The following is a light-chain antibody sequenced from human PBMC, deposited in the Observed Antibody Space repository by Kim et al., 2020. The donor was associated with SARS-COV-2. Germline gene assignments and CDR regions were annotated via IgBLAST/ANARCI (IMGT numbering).Light chain of an antibody. CDR3: QHYGSSP. J-gene: IGKJ4*01. CDR2: GAS. CDR1: QSVSSSY. V-gene: IGKV3-20*01. Sequence: EIVLTQSPGTLSLSPGERATLSCRASQSVSSSYLAWYQQRPGQAPRLLIFGASNRATGIPARFSGGGSGTDFTLTISRLEPEDFAVYFCQHYGSSPFGGGTKLEI.